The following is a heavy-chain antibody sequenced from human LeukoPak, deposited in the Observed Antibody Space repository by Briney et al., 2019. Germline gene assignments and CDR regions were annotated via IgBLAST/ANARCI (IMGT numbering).Heavy chain of an antibody. V-gene: IGHV1-18*01. CDR2: ISAYNGNT. Sequence: GASVKVSCKASGYTFTSYGISWVRQAPGQGLEWMGWISAYNGNTNYAQKLQGRVTMTTDTSPSTAYMELRSLRSACTAVYYFARPLVETGVVPYFDYGGQGTLVTVSS. J-gene: IGHJ4*02. CDR3: ARPLVETGVVPYFDY. CDR1: GYTFTSYG. D-gene: IGHD2-2*01.